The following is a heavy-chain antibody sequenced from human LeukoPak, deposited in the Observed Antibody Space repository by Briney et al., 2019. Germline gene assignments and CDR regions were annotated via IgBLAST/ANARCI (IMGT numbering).Heavy chain of an antibody. J-gene: IGHJ2*01. Sequence: SETLSLTCTVSGGSISSSSYYWGWIRQPPGKGLEWIGSIYYSGSTYYNPSLKSRVTISVDTSKNQFSLKLSSVTAADTAVYYCARGDYGDYVWYFDLWGRGTLVTVSS. V-gene: IGHV4-39*07. CDR2: IYYSGST. CDR1: GGSISSSSYY. D-gene: IGHD4-17*01. CDR3: ARGDYGDYVWYFDL.